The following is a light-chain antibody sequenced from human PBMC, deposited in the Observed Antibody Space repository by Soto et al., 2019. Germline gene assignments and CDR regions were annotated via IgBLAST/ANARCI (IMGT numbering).Light chain of an antibody. CDR2: KEN. CDR3: QQYNVYWT. J-gene: IGKJ1*01. V-gene: IGKV3D-15*01. Sequence: VVVTQSQATVSLTPWETATMSCRASPSITSSVAWYQHKPGQSPRLVIYKENERAPGIPARFSGSGSGTEFTLTISSLQPDDFATYYCQQYNVYWTSAQRAKVDIK. CDR1: PSITSS.